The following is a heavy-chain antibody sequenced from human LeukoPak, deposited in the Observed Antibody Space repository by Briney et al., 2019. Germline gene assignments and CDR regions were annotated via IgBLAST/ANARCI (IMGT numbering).Heavy chain of an antibody. D-gene: IGHD7-27*01. J-gene: IGHJ4*02. CDR3: ARGGPAWGKNFDY. V-gene: IGHV4-61*01. Sequence: PSETLSLTCIVSGGSISSNNYYWSWIRQPPGKGLEWIGYIYYSGSTNYNPSLKSRVTISVDTSKNQFSLKLSSVTAADTAVYYCARGGPAWGKNFDYWGQGTLVTVSS. CDR2: IYYSGST. CDR1: GGSISSNNYY.